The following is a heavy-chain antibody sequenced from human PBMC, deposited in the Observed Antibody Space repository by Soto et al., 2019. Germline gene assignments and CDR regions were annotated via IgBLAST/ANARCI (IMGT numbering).Heavy chain of an antibody. Sequence: SETLSLTCAVYGGSFSGYYWSWIRQPPGKGLEWIGEINHTGSTNYNPSLKSRVTISVDTSKNQFSLQLTSVAVADTAVYYCATSYGNAWYTYWGQGTQVTVSS. CDR1: GGSFSGYY. CDR2: INHTGST. D-gene: IGHD6-13*01. V-gene: IGHV4-34*01. CDR3: ATSYGNAWYTY. J-gene: IGHJ4*02.